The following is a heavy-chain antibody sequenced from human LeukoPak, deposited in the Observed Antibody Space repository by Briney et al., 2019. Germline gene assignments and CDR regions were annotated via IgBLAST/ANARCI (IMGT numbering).Heavy chain of an antibody. D-gene: IGHD6-19*01. CDR1: GYTFTSYY. CDR2: VNPNSGGT. V-gene: IGHV1-2*02. Sequence: ASVKVSCKASGYTFTSYYMHWVRQAPGQGLEWMGWVNPNSGGTNYAQKFQGRVTMTRDTSISTAYMELSRLRSDDTAVYYCARAPWDSGWYLDYWGQGTLVTVSS. CDR3: ARAPWDSGWYLDY. J-gene: IGHJ4*02.